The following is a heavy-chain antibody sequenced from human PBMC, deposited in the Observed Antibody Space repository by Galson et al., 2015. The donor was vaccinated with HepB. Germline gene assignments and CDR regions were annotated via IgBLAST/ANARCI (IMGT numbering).Heavy chain of an antibody. J-gene: IGHJ4*02. CDR3: AKEVRDGYNKYYFDY. D-gene: IGHD5-24*01. Sequence: ASGFTSSSYGMHWVRQAPGKGLEWVAVISYDGSNKYYADSVKGRFTISRDNSKNTLYLQMNSLRAEDTAVYYCAKEVRDGYNKYYFDYWGQGTLVTVSS. CDR1: GFTSSSYG. V-gene: IGHV3-30*18. CDR2: ISYDGSNK.